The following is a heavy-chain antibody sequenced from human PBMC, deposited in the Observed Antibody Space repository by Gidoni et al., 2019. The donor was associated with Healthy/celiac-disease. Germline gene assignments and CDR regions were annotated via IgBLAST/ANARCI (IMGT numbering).Heavy chain of an antibody. CDR1: GGSISSSSYY. J-gene: IGHJ4*02. V-gene: IGHV4-39*01. CDR2: IYYSGST. CDR3: ARQFYNWKIKWTPEVFDY. D-gene: IGHD1-20*01. Sequence: QLQLQESGPGLVKPSETLSPTCTVSGGSISSSSYYWGWIRQPPGKGLEWIGSIYYSGSTYYNPSLKSRVTISVDTSKNQFSLKLSSVTAADTAVYYCARQFYNWKIKWTPEVFDYWGQGTLVTVSS.